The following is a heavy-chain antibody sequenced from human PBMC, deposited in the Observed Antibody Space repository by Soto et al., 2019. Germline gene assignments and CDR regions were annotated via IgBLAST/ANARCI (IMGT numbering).Heavy chain of an antibody. CDR1: GFMFEDYA. V-gene: IGHV3-23*01. D-gene: IGHD3-16*01. CDR3: AKDRRAGGNSAFYFDF. J-gene: IGHJ4*02. Sequence: GGSLSLSCGTSGFMFEDYAMSWVRQAPGKGLEWVSLISATGGGTYYADSVKGRFTISRDNSHNTLYLQVHSLTAEDTAVYYCAKDRRAGGNSAFYFDFWGQGAQVTVSS. CDR2: ISATGGGT.